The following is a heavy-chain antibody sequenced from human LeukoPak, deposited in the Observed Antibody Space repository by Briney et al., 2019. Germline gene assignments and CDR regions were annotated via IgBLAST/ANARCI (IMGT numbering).Heavy chain of an antibody. D-gene: IGHD3-22*01. CDR1: GGSISTYY. CDR3: ARGRGDSRGTSFDY. J-gene: IGHJ4*02. Sequence: PSETLSLTCTVSGGSISTYYWSWIRQPPGKGLEWIAYIYYTGSTTYNPSLRSRVTISIDTCRNQFSLNLNSVTAADTAVYYCARGRGDSRGTSFDYWGQGTLVTVSS. V-gene: IGHV4-59*01. CDR2: IYYTGST.